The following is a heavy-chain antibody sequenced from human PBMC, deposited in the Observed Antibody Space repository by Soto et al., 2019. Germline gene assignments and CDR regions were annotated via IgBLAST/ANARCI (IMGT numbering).Heavy chain of an antibody. CDR2: ISGDGRTT. Sequence: EVQLVESGGGLVQPGGSLRLSCAASGFTFSSHWMNWVRQGPGKGLVWVSRISGDGRTTSHADSVKGRFTISRDNAKNTLYLQMDSLRVEDTAIYYCVKEGRLAVGGLDLWGQGALVTVSS. D-gene: IGHD3-10*01. CDR3: VKEGRLAVGGLDL. V-gene: IGHV3-74*01. CDR1: GFTFSSHW. J-gene: IGHJ5*02.